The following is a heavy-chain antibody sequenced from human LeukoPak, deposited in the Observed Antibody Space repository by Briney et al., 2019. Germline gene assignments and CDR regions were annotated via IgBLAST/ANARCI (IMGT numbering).Heavy chain of an antibody. J-gene: IGHJ4*02. CDR2: ISYDGSNK. V-gene: IGHV3-30*18. D-gene: IGHD6-19*01. Sequence: GRSLRLSCAASGFTFSGYGMHWVRQAPGKGLEWVAVISYDGSNKYYADSVKGRFTISRDNSKNTLYLQMNSLRAEDTAVYYCAKGPIAVAGFFDYWGQGTLVTVSS. CDR3: AKGPIAVAGFFDY. CDR1: GFTFSGYG.